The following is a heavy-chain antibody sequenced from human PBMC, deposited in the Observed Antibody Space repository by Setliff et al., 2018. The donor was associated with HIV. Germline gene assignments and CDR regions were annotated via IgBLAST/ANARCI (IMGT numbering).Heavy chain of an antibody. CDR1: GGSFRGYH. V-gene: IGHV4-34*01. J-gene: IGHJ4*02. CDR2: INHTGST. D-gene: IGHD3-22*01. Sequence: SETLSLTCAVYGGSFRGYHWSWIRQPPEKGLEWIGEINHTGSTNYNPSLKGRITISVDMSNNQFSLKLRSVTAADTAVYYCARVGLSSGYLGGPFGYWGQGTLVTVSS. CDR3: ARVGLSSGYLGGPFGY.